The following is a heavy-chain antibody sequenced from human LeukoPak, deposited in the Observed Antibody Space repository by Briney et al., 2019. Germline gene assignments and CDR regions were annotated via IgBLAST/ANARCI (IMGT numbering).Heavy chain of an antibody. Sequence: PSETLSLTCAVSGYSISSGYYWGWIRQPPGKGLEWIASIYHSGSTYYNPSLKSRVTISVDTANNHFSLKLTSVTAADTAGNYCERDVKVYYYGSGIDFWGQGTLVTVSS. CDR2: IYHSGST. CDR3: ERDVKVYYYGSGIDF. V-gene: IGHV4-38-2*02. J-gene: IGHJ4*02. D-gene: IGHD3-10*01. CDR1: GYSISSGYY.